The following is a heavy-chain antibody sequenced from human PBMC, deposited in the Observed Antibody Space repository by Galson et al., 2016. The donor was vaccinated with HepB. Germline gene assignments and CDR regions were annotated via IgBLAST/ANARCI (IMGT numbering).Heavy chain of an antibody. Sequence: SVKVSCKASGYTFISYGISWVRQAPGQGLEWMGRIRTYNGQTHYAQKFQGRVTMTAETSTSTVHMELRSLRPDDTAVYYCARDWGRLGGVTQNWLDPWGQGTLVTVSS. D-gene: IGHD3-16*01. V-gene: IGHV1-18*01. J-gene: IGHJ5*02. CDR2: IRTYNGQT. CDR1: GYTFISYG. CDR3: ARDWGRLGGVTQNWLDP.